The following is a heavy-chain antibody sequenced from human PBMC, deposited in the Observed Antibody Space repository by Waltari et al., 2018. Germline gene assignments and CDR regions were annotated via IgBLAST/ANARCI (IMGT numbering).Heavy chain of an antibody. D-gene: IGHD3-22*01. CDR2: INSGGNT. CDR3: AKGLGDPGGGYHFYFDS. J-gene: IGHJ4*02. V-gene: IGHV3-23*01. Sequence: EVQLLESGGGLVQPGGSLRLSCSASGFTFGRPAMTWVRQAPGKGLEWGSGINSGGNTHYPDSVKGRFTVSRDNSKNALYLQMDILRADDTAIYFCAKGLGDPGGGYHFYFDSWGQGTLVAVSS. CDR1: GFTFGRPA.